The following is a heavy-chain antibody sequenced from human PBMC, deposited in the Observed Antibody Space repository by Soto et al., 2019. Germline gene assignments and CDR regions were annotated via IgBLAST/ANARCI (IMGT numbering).Heavy chain of an antibody. V-gene: IGHV1-69*01. J-gene: IGHJ3*02. CDR1: GGTFNTYA. D-gene: IGHD3-10*01. CDR3: ATDRGIQQFWYVFDM. CDR2: IIPIFGTV. Sequence: QVVLVQSGTEVKKSGSSVKVSCKASGGTFNTYAFSWVRQAPGQGLEWMGGIIPIFGTVIHAQKFQGRVTITAYQSTSTAYMELASLRSEDTAIYYCATDRGIQQFWYVFDMWGQGTMVTVSS.